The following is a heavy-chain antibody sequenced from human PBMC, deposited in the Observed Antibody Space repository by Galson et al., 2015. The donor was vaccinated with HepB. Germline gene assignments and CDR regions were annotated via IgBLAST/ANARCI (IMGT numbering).Heavy chain of an antibody. V-gene: IGHV1-18*01. CDR3: ARGARRDYEILTGFYREDFYGMDV. CDR2: ISAYSGNT. CDR1: GYSFSSYG. Sequence: SVKVSCKASGYSFSSYGISWVRQAPGQGLEWMGWISAYSGNTDYAQKLQGRVTMTTDTSTSTSYMELRSLRSDDTAVYYCARGARRDYEILTGFYREDFYGMDVWGQGTTVTVSS. D-gene: IGHD3-9*01. J-gene: IGHJ6*02.